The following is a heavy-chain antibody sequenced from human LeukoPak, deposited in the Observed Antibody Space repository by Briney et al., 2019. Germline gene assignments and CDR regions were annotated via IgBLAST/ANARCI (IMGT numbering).Heavy chain of an antibody. CDR2: ISSSSSTI. V-gene: IGHV3-48*01. D-gene: IGHD4-17*01. CDR3: ARGDYGDYAGPIDY. CDR1: GFTFSSYS. J-gene: IGHJ4*02. Sequence: SGGSLRLSCAASGFTFSSYSMNWVRQAPGKGLEWVSYISSSSSTIYYADSVKGRFTISRDNAKNSLYLQMNSLGAEDTAVYYCARGDYGDYAGPIDYWGQGTLVTVSS.